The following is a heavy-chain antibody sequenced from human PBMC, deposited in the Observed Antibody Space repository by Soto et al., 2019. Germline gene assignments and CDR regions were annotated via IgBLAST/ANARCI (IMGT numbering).Heavy chain of an antibody. D-gene: IGHD7-27*01. V-gene: IGHV1-69*02. CDR2: IIPILGIA. CDR3: GGGGQLGNFDY. J-gene: IGHJ4*02. Sequence: QVQLVQSGAEVKKPGSSVKVSCKASGGTFSSYTISWVRQAPGQGLEWMGRIIPILGIANYAQKFQGRVTITADKSTSTAYMGRSSLRSEDTAVYYCGGGGQLGNFDYWGQGTLVTVSS. CDR1: GGTFSSYT.